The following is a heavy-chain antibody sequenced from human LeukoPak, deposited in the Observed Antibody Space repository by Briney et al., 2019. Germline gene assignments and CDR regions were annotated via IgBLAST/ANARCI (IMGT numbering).Heavy chain of an antibody. CDR2: LKQDGSEK. J-gene: IGHJ3*02. CDR3: ARAYGDRGTDAFDI. CDR1: GFTFSSYW. D-gene: IGHD3-16*01. V-gene: IGHV3-7*03. Sequence: PGGSLRLSCAASGFTFSSYWMSWVRQAPGKGLEWGANLKQDGSEKYYVDSVKGRFTISRDNAENSLYLQMNSLRAEDTAVYYCARAYGDRGTDAFDIWGQGTMVTVSS.